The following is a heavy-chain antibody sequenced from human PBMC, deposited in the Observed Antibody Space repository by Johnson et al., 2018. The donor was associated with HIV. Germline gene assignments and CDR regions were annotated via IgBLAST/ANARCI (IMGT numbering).Heavy chain of an antibody. D-gene: IGHD1-26*01. CDR1: GFTFDDYG. Sequence: VHLVESGGGVVRPGGSLRLSCAASGFTFDDYGMTWVRQAPGKGLEWVSGINWNGGSTGYADSVKGRFTISRDDAKNSLYLQMNSLIAEDTALYYCARVWSGSYYSNAFDVWGQGTMVTVSS. V-gene: IGHV3-20*04. J-gene: IGHJ3*01. CDR2: INWNGGST. CDR3: ARVWSGSYYSNAFDV.